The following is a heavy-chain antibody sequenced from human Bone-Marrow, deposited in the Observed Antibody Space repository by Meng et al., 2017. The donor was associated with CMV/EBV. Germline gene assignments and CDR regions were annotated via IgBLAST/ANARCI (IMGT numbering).Heavy chain of an antibody. J-gene: IGHJ3*02. CDR2: ISWNSGSI. Sequence: SLKISCAASGFTFSSYWMSWVRQAPGKGLEWVSGISWNSGSIGYADSVKGRFTISRDNAKNSLYLQMNSLRAEDTALYYCARRYCSSTSCHDAFDIWGQGTMVTVSS. D-gene: IGHD2-2*01. V-gene: IGHV3-9*01. CDR3: ARRYCSSTSCHDAFDI. CDR1: GFTFSSYW.